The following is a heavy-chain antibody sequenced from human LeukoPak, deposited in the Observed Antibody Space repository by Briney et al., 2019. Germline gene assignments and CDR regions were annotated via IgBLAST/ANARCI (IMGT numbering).Heavy chain of an antibody. CDR2: IIPVFGTA. V-gene: IGHV1-69*13. CDR3: ARATPGDYGGY. Sequence: ASVKVSCKSSGGTFSSYGISWVRQAPGQGLEWMGGIIPVFGTANYAQRFQGRVTITADESTSTAYMELSSLRSEDTAVYYCARATPGDYGGYWGQGTLVTVSS. CDR1: GGTFSSYG. J-gene: IGHJ4*02. D-gene: IGHD4-17*01.